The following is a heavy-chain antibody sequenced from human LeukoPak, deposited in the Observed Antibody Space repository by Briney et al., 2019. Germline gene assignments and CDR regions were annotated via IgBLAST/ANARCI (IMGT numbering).Heavy chain of an antibody. V-gene: IGHV4-59*01. CDR1: GGSISSYY. D-gene: IGHD6-19*01. CDR2: IYYSGST. CDR3: ARGKSGWYHYFDY. J-gene: IGHJ4*02. Sequence: SETLSLTCTVSGGSISSYYWSWIRQPPGKGLEWIGYIYYSGSTNYNPSLKSRVTISVDTSKNQFSLKLSSVTAADTAVYYCARGKSGWYHYFDYWGQGTLVTVSS.